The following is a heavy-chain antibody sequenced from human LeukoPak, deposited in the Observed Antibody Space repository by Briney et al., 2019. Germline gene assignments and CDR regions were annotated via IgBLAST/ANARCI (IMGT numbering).Heavy chain of an antibody. Sequence: GASVKVSCKASGYTFTSYYMHWVRQAPGQGLEWMGIINPSGGSTSYAQKFQGRVTMTRDMSTSTVYMELSSLRSEDTAVYYCARDVQHYYDSDGYYDYWGQGILVSVSS. CDR2: INPSGGST. CDR3: ARDVQHYYDSDGYYDY. V-gene: IGHV1-46*01. D-gene: IGHD3-22*01. CDR1: GYTFTSYY. J-gene: IGHJ4*02.